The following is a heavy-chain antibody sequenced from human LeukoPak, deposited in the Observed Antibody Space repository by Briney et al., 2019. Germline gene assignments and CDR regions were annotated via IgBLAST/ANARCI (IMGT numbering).Heavy chain of an antibody. J-gene: IGHJ6*02. CDR2: IYYSGST. Sequence: SETLSLTCTVSGGSISSYYWSWIRQPPGEGLEWIGYIYYSGSTNYNPSLKSRVTISVDTSKNQFSLKLSSVTAADTAVYYCARDYYDSSGYYYYYYGMDVWGQGTTVTVSS. CDR1: GGSISSYY. CDR3: ARDYYDSSGYYYYYYGMDV. V-gene: IGHV4-59*12. D-gene: IGHD3-22*01.